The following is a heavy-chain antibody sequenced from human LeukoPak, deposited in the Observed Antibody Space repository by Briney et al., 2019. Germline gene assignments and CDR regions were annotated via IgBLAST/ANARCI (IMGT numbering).Heavy chain of an antibody. CDR3: ARDFRDYFFYY. J-gene: IGHJ4*02. Sequence: ASVKVSCKASGYTFIGYYLHWVRQAPGQGLEWMGWINPHNGDTNYAQKFRGRVTMTRDTSISTAYMELSRLTSDDTAVYYCARDFRDYFFYYWGQGTLVTVSS. CDR1: GYTFIGYY. CDR2: INPHNGDT. V-gene: IGHV1-2*02.